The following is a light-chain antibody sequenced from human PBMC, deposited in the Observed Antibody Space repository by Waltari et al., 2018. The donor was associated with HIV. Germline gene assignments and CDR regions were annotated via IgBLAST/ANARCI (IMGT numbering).Light chain of an antibody. J-gene: IGLJ2*01. V-gene: IGLV1-44*01. CDR1: TPTIGSSN. CDR2: ADA. CDR3: STWDERLNGVV. Sequence: QSVLTQPPSASGAPGQRVTISCSGSTPTIGSSNVTWYQQFSRAAPKLLIYADAQRPSGVPDRFSGSKSGTSASLVISGLQSEDEADYYCSTWDERLNGVVFGGGTRLTVV.